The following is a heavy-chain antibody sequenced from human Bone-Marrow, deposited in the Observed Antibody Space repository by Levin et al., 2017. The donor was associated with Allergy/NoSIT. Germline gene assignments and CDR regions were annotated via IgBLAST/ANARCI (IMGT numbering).Heavy chain of an antibody. J-gene: IGHJ5*02. Sequence: ASVKVSCKASGGTFRSQTISWVRQAPGQGLEWMGRFIPALGIPNYAQNFQGRVTITADESTSTVYMELLSLTSDDTAVYYCAKDDDDFVGFDPWGQGTLVTVSS. CDR3: AKDDDDFVGFDP. V-gene: IGHV1-69*04. CDR2: FIPALGIP. D-gene: IGHD3-3*01. CDR1: GGTFRSQT.